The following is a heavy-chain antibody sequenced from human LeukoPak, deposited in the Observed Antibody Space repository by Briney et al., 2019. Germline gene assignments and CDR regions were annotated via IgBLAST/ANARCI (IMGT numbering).Heavy chain of an antibody. CDR3: ARRDDHNGRDY. CDR2: IYSGGST. V-gene: IGHV3-53*01. J-gene: IGHJ4*02. CDR1: GFTFSNNY. Sequence: GGSLRLSCVVSGFTFSNNYMSWVRQAPRKGLEWVSLIYSGGSTYYADSVKGRFTISRDNSKNTVYPQMNSLRAEDTAMYYCARRDDHNGRDYWGQGTLVTVSS. D-gene: IGHD5-24*01.